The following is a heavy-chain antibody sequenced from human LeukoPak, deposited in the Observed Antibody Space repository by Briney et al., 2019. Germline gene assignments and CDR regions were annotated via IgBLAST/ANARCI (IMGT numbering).Heavy chain of an antibody. Sequence: PGRSLRLSCAASGFTFSSYAMHWVRQAPGKGLEWVAVISYDGSNKYYADSVKGRFTISRDNSKNTLYLQMNSLRAEDTAVYYCAREDIVVVPGALQVVFVYWGQGILVTVSS. D-gene: IGHD2-2*01. CDR3: AREDIVVVPGALQVVFVY. J-gene: IGHJ4*02. V-gene: IGHV3-30-3*01. CDR2: ISYDGSNK. CDR1: GFTFSSYA.